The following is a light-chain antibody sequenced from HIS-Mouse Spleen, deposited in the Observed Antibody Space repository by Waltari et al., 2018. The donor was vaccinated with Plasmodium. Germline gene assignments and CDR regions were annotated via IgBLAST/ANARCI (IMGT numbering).Light chain of an antibody. V-gene: IGLV9-49*01. J-gene: IGLJ3*02. Sequence: QPVLTQPPSASASLGASVTLTCTLSSGYSNYKVDWYQQRPGKGPRFVMRVGTGGIVGSRGDGFHVRFAVLGSGLNRYLTIKNNQEEDESVYHCGADHGSGSNFVWVFGGGTKLTVL. CDR2: VGTGGIVG. CDR1: SGYSNYK. CDR3: GADHGSGSNFVWV.